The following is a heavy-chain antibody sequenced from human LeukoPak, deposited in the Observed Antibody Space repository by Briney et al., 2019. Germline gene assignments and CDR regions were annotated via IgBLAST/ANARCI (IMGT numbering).Heavy chain of an antibody. CDR2: ISSSGSTI. Sequence: GGSLRLSCAASGFTFSDYYMSWIRQAPGKGLEWVSYISSSGSTIYYADSVKGRFTISRDNAKNSLYLQMNSLRAEDTAVYYCAKVDGITIFEVFDYWGQGTLVTVSS. D-gene: IGHD3-3*01. CDR1: GFTFSDYY. J-gene: IGHJ4*02. V-gene: IGHV3-11*01. CDR3: AKVDGITIFEVFDY.